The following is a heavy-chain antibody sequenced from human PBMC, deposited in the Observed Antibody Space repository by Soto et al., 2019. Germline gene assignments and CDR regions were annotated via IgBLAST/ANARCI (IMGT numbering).Heavy chain of an antibody. CDR1: GFTFSGYG. D-gene: IGHD3-16*01. CDR2: IRYDGSNI. Sequence: QVQLVESGGGVVQPGRSLRLSCVASGFTFSGYGMHWVRQAPGKGLEWVAIIRYDGSNIYYADSVRGRFAISRDNSKNTLFLQMDCLGAEDTAVYYCARDGVGATAFWGYLDYWGQGALLTVSS. CDR3: ARDGVGATAFWGYLDY. J-gene: IGHJ4*02. V-gene: IGHV3-33*01.